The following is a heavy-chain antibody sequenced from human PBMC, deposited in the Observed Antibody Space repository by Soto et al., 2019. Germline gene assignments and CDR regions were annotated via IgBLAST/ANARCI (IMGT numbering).Heavy chain of an antibody. D-gene: IGHD6-6*01. J-gene: IGHJ6*02. CDR1: GYSFTSYW. Sequence: LGESLKISCKGSGYSFTSYWIGWVRQMPGKGLEWMGIIYPGDSDTRYSPSFQGQVTISADKSISTAYLQWSSLKASDTAMYYCARFGSSSPYYYYGMDVWGQGTTVTVSS. V-gene: IGHV5-51*01. CDR3: ARFGSSSPYYYYGMDV. CDR2: IYPGDSDT.